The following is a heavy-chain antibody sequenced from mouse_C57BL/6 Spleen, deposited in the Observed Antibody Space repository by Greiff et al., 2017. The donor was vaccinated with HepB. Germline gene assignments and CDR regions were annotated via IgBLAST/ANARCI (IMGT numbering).Heavy chain of an antibody. D-gene: IGHD1-1*02. Sequence: QVQLQQSGAELVKPGASVKLSCKASGYTFTSYWMHWVKQRPGQGLEWIGMIHPNSGSTNYNEKFKSKATLTVDKSSSTAYMQLSSLTSEDSAVYYCAREEGGYLPFAYWGQGTLVTVSA. CDR2: IHPNSGST. J-gene: IGHJ3*01. CDR3: AREEGGYLPFAY. V-gene: IGHV1-64*01. CDR1: GYTFTSYW.